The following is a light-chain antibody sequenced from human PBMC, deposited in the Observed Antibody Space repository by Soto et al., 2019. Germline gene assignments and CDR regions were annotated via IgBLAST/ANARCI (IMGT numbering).Light chain of an antibody. CDR2: RNT. Sequence: QSVLTHPPSVSGAPGQRVTISCTGTSSNIGAGHDVYWYQQPPGTAPKLPIFRNTNRASGVPGRFYGARSGTSASLAITGFQTGDEADYYCQSFDSNLSGWVFVGGTKLTVL. J-gene: IGLJ3*02. CDR1: SSNIGAGHD. CDR3: QSFDSNLSGWV. V-gene: IGLV1-40*01.